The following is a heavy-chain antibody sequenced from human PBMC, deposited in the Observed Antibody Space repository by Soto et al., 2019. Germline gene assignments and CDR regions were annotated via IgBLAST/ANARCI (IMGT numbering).Heavy chain of an antibody. V-gene: IGHV3-74*01. CDR1: GFTFSNFW. CDR2: IYSDGSGT. J-gene: IGHJ4*02. CDR3: ATLNSFGSDY. Sequence: LRLSCAASGFTFSNFWMHWVRQAPGKGLVWVSRIYSDGSGTTYADSVKGRFTISRDNAKSTLYLQMNSLRAEDTAVYYCATLNSFGSDYWGRGTLVTVSS. D-gene: IGHD5-18*01.